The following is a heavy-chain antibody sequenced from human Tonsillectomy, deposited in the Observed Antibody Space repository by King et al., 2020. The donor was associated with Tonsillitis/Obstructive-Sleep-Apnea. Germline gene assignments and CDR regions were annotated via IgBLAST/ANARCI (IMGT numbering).Heavy chain of an antibody. Sequence: VQLVQSGAEVKKPGESLRISCKGSGYSFTSYWISWVRQMPGKGLEWMGRIDPSDSYTDYSPSFQGHVTISADKSISTAYLQWSSLKASDTAMYYCASSGGYYSGMDVWGHATTVTVSS. CDR3: ASSGGYYSGMDV. V-gene: IGHV5-10-1*03. J-gene: IGHJ6*02. CDR2: IDPSDSYT. D-gene: IGHD1-26*01. CDR1: GYSFTSYW.